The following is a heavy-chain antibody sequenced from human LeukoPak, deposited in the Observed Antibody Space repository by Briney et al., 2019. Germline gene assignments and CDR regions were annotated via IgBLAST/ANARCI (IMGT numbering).Heavy chain of an antibody. V-gene: IGHV4-39*07. Sequence: SETLSLTCTVSGGSITSYYWGWIRQPPGKGLEWIGSIYYSGSTYYNPSLKGRVTISVDTSKNQFSLKLSSVTAADTAVYYCARDSRSGYDYYYYYGMDVWGQGTTVTVSS. J-gene: IGHJ6*02. CDR3: ARDSRSGYDYYYYYGMDV. CDR2: IYYSGST. D-gene: IGHD5-12*01. CDR1: GGSITSYY.